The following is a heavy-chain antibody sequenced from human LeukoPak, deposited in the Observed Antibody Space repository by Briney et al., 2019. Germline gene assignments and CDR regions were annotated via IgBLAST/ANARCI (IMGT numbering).Heavy chain of an antibody. J-gene: IGHJ4*02. CDR2: IIDSGST. Sequence: TTSETLSLTCAVSGGSISSGYWWSWVRQPPMKGLEWIGEIIDSGSTNYNPSLKGRITISLDKTKNQFSLNVNSVTAADTAVYYCATYGPTSGGYTFEYWGQGILVTVSS. CDR3: ATYGPTSGGYTFEY. D-gene: IGHD2-15*01. CDR1: GGSISSGYW. V-gene: IGHV4-4*02.